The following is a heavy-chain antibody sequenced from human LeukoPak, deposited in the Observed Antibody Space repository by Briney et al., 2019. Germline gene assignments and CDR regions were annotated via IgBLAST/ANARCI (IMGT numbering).Heavy chain of an antibody. CDR1: GYTFTDYY. D-gene: IGHD2-15*01. V-gene: IGHV1-2*02. CDR2: INPNSGGT. Sequence: ASVKVSCKASGYTFTDYYIHWVRQAPGQGLEWMGWINPNSGGTNYAQEFQGRVTVTRDTSISTAYMELARLRSDDTAVYYCARDLIGSAVDLDYWGQGTLVTVSS. CDR3: ARDLIGSAVDLDY. J-gene: IGHJ4*02.